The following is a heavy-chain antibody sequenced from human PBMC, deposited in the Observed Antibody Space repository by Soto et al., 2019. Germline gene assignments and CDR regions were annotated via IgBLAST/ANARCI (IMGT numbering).Heavy chain of an antibody. J-gene: IGHJ6*02. V-gene: IGHV4-34*01. D-gene: IGHD3-10*01. CDR2: INHSGST. Sequence: SETLSLTCAVYGGSFSGYYWSWIRQPPGKGLEWIGEINHSGSTNYNPSLKSRVTISVDTSKNQFSLKLSSVTAADTAVYYCARGKGTGYYYGMDVWGQGTTVTVYS. CDR3: ARGKGTGYYYGMDV. CDR1: GGSFSGYY.